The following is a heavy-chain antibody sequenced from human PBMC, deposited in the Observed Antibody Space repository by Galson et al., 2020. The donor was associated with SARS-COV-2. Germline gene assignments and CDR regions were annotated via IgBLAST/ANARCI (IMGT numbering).Heavy chain of an antibody. V-gene: IGHV1-2*02. CDR3: ASDCSGGSCSIKVIAGFEY. Sequence: ASVKVSCKAAGYTFTRYYIHWVRQDPGQGLEWMGWMNPNSGGTNYAKNFKGSITMTWDTSIPTAYMELSRLRSHDAAVYYCASDCSGGSCSIKVIAGFEYWGQGTLVTVAS. CDR1: GYTFTRYY. D-gene: IGHD2-15*01. J-gene: IGHJ4*02. CDR2: MNPNSGGT.